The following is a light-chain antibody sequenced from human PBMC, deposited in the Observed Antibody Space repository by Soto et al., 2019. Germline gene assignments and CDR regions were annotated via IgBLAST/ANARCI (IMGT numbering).Light chain of an antibody. V-gene: IGKV3-20*01. CDR2: GAS. CDR1: QSVSSSY. J-gene: IGKJ2*01. Sequence: ESVLTQSPGTLYLSPGERATLSCRASQSVSSSYLAWYQHKPGQAPRLLIYGASSKATGIPDWFSGSGSGPDFTLTISTLEPEDFAVYYSQQYGTSPHTFGPGTKLEIK. CDR3: QQYGTSPHT.